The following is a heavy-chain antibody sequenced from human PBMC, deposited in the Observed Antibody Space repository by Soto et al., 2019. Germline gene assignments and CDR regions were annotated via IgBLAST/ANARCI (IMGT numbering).Heavy chain of an antibody. CDR1: QFSFNKYW. J-gene: IGHJ4*02. Sequence: GGSLRLSCAASQFSFNKYWMHWVRQAPGRGLVWVSRAQSDGPERNYADSVKGRLTISVDTSKNQFSLTLSSVTAADTAVYYCAKGGGRGVPGGDYFDYWGLGTLVTVSS. CDR2: AQSDGPER. D-gene: IGHD2-8*02. CDR3: AKGGGRGVPGGDYFDY. V-gene: IGHV3-74*01.